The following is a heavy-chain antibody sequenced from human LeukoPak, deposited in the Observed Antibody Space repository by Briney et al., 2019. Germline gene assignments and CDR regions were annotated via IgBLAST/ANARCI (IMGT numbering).Heavy chain of an antibody. CDR3: ARGLPATARHRGIDY. Sequence: SETLSLTCTVSGGSISSSSYYWGWIRQPPGKGLEWIGSIYYSGSTYYNPSLKSRVTISVDTSKNQFSLKLSSVTAADTAVYYCARGLPATARHRGIDYWGQGTLVTVSS. CDR2: IYYSGST. CDR1: GGSISSSSYY. V-gene: IGHV4-39*07. D-gene: IGHD2-21*02. J-gene: IGHJ4*02.